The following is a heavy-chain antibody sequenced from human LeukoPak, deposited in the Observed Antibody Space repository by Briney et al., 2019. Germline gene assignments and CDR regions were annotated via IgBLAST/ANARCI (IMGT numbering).Heavy chain of an antibody. J-gene: IGHJ4*02. CDR3: ARDLPHCSGGSCYASYYFDY. CDR2: INPSGGST. CDR1: GYTFTSYY. V-gene: IGHV1-46*01. D-gene: IGHD2-15*01. Sequence: GASVKVSCKASGYTFTSYYMHWVRQAAGQGLEWMGIINPSGGSTSYAQKFQGRVTMTRDTSTSTVYMELSSLRSEDTAVYYCARDLPHCSGGSCYASYYFDYWGQGTLVTVSS.